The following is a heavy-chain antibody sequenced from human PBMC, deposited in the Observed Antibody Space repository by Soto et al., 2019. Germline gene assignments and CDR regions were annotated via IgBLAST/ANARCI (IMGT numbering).Heavy chain of an antibody. CDR2: ISSSSSTI. V-gene: IGHV3-48*02. D-gene: IGHD3-3*01. J-gene: IGHJ6*02. CDR3: AREYYDFWSGYYTLRSVEYYYYGMEV. Sequence: PGGSLRLSCAASGFTFSSYSMNWVRQAPGKGLEWVSYISSSSSTIYYADSVKGRFTISRDNAKNSLYLQMNSLRDEDTAVYYCAREYYDFWSGYYTLRSVEYYYYGMEVWGQGTTVTVSS. CDR1: GFTFSSYS.